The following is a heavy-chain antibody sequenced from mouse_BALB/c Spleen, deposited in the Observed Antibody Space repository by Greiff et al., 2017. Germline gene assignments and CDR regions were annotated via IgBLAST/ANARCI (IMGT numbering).Heavy chain of an antibody. Sequence: EVKLVESGGGLVKPGGSLKLSCAASGFAFSSYDMSWVRQTPAKRLEWVAYISSGGGSNYYPDTVKGRFTISRDNAKNTLYLQMSSLKSEDTAMYYCARHEGVLLRLRWYFGVWGAGTTVTVSS. CDR3: ARHEGVLLRLRWYFGV. CDR2: ISSGGGSN. CDR1: GFAFSSYD. V-gene: IGHV5-12-1*01. J-gene: IGHJ1*01. D-gene: IGHD1-2*01.